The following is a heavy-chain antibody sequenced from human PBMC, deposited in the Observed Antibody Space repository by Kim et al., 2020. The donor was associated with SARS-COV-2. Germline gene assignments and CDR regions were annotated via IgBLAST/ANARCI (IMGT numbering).Heavy chain of an antibody. Sequence: GGSLRLSCAASGFTFSSYAMSWVRQAPGKGLEWVSAICGSGGSTYYADSVKGRFTISRGNSKNTLYLQMNSLRAEDTAVYYCAKDFQYYYGSGSYYPYSDGMDVWGQGTTGTVSS. CDR3: AKDFQYYYGSGSYYPYSDGMDV. V-gene: IGHV3-23*01. CDR2: ICGSGGST. CDR1: GFTFSSYA. J-gene: IGHJ6*02. D-gene: IGHD3-10*01.